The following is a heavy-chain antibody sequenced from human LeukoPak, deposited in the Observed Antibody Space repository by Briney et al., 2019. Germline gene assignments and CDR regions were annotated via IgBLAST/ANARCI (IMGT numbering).Heavy chain of an antibody. D-gene: IGHD2-21*02. V-gene: IGHV3-23*01. J-gene: IGHJ4*02. CDR1: GFTFSSYA. CDR3: AKAPTGVTNFDY. Sequence: GGSLRLSCAASGFTFSSYAMSWVRQAPGKGLEWVSAISGSGGSTYYADSVKGRFTISRDNSKNTLYLQMNSLRAEGTAVYYCAKAPTGVTNFDYWGQGTLVTVSS. CDR2: ISGSGGST.